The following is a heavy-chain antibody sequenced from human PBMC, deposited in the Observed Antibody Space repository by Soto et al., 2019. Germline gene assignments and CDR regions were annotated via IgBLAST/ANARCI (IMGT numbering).Heavy chain of an antibody. CDR3: ARGITGTIYYYYGMDV. D-gene: IGHD1-7*01. V-gene: IGHV3-53*01. CDR2: IYIGGST. CDR1: GFTVSSNY. J-gene: IGHJ6*02. Sequence: GWLRRTGAASGFTVSSNYMSWVRQAPGKGLEWVSVIYIGGSTYYADSVKGRFTISRDNSKNTLYLQMNSLRAEDTAVYYCARGITGTIYYYYGMDVWGQGTKVTVYS.